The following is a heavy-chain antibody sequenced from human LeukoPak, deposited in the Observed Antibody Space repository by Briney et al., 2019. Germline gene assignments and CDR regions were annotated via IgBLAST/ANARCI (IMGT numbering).Heavy chain of an antibody. J-gene: IGHJ4*02. CDR1: GGSFSGYY. CDR3: ARRSGYYDSSGYILYYFDY. V-gene: IGHV4-59*08. D-gene: IGHD3-22*01. Sequence: SETLSLTCAVYGGSFSGYYWSWIRQPPGKGLEWIGYIYYSGSTNYNPSLKSRVTISVDTSKNQFSLKLSSVTAADTAVYYCARRSGYYDSSGYILYYFDYWGQGTLVTVSS. CDR2: IYYSGST.